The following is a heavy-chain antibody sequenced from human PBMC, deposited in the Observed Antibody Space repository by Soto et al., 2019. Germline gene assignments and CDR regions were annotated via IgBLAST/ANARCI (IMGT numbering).Heavy chain of an antibody. J-gene: IGHJ5*02. D-gene: IGHD3-3*01. Sequence: ASVKVSCKASGYTFTGYYMHWVRQAPGQGLEWMGWINPNSGGTNYAQKFQGWVTMTRDTSISTAYMELSRLRSDDTAVYYCARARPPYYDFWSGSPRFDPWGQGTLVTV. V-gene: IGHV1-2*04. CDR3: ARARPPYYDFWSGSPRFDP. CDR2: INPNSGGT. CDR1: GYTFTGYY.